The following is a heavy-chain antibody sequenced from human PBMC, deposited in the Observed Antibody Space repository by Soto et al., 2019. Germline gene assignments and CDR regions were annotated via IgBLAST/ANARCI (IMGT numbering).Heavy chain of an antibody. D-gene: IGHD2-15*01. CDR3: ATGAYCSGGSCPDDSDYYCGMDL. CDR2: LNASTGGT. J-gene: IGHJ6*02. CDR1: GYTFRSYD. Sequence: GASVKVSCKASGYTFRSYDMQWVRQARGQGLEWIGWLNASTGGTNYAQKFQERVTISSDRSTNTVSMELSSLTSEDTAVYYCATGAYCSGGSCPDDSDYYCGMDLWG. V-gene: IGHV1-2*02.